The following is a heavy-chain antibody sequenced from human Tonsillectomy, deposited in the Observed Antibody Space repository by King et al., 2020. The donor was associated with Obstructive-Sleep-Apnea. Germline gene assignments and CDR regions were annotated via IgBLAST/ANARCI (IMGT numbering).Heavy chain of an antibody. Sequence: VQLVESGGGLAQPGKSLRLSCAASGFSFEDYGMHWVRQAPGKGLEWVSGITWNSGRTGYADSVKGRFTISRDNVKNSLYLLMNSLRPEDTAFYYCAKRVRPPPYHEDNSEMVGFFDHWGQGTPVTVSS. V-gene: IGHV3-9*01. J-gene: IGHJ5*02. CDR1: GFSFEDYG. CDR2: ITWNSGRT. CDR3: AKRVRPPPYHEDNSEMVGFFDH. D-gene: IGHD3-22*01.